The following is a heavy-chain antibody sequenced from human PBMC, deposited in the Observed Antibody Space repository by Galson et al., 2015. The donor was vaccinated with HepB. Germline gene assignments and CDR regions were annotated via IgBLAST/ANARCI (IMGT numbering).Heavy chain of an antibody. J-gene: IGHJ5*02. CDR1: GFTFSSYG. CDR3: AKGIRWFDP. V-gene: IGHV3-30*18. CDR2: ISYDGSNK. Sequence: SLRLSCAASGFTFSSYGMHWVRQAPGKGLEWVAVISYDGSNKYYADSVKGRFTISRDNSKNTLYLQMNSLRAEDTAVYYCAKGIRWFDPWGQGTLVTVSS.